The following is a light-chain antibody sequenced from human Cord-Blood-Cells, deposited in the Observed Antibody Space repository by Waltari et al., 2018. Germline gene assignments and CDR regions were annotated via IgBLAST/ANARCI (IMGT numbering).Light chain of an antibody. CDR2: DAS. J-gene: IGKJ4*01. CDR1: QSVSSY. CDR3: QQRSNWLT. V-gene: IGKV3-11*01. Sequence: EIVLTQSPATLSLSPGERANLSCRASQSVSSYLAWYQQKPGQAPRLLIYDASNRATGIPARFSGGGSGTDFTLTISSLEPEDFAVYYCQQRSNWLTFGGGTKVEIK.